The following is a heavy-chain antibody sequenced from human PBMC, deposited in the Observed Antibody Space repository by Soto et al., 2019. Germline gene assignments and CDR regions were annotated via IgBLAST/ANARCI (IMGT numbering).Heavy chain of an antibody. J-gene: IGHJ4*02. D-gene: IGHD6-25*01. CDR3: EAAGFHTYFDY. V-gene: IGHV3-48*01. Sequence: EVQLVESGGDLVQPGGSLRLSCAASGFTFSSYSMNWVRQAPGKGLEWVSYISSSSSTIYYADSVKGRFTISRDNAKNSLYLQMNSLRAEDTAVYYCEAAGFHTYFDYWGQGTLVTVSS. CDR2: ISSSSSTI. CDR1: GFTFSSYS.